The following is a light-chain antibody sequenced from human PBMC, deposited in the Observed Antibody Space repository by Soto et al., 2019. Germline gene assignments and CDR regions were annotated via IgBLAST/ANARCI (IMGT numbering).Light chain of an antibody. CDR2: DVS. CDR1: SSDVGGYNY. CDR3: SSYTSSNTYV. Sequence: QSVLTQPASVSGSPGQSITISCIGTSSDVGGYNYVSWYQHHPGKAPKLMIYDVSYRPSGVSNRFSGSKSGNTASLTISGLQAEDEADYYCSSYTSSNTYVFGPGTKV. V-gene: IGLV2-14*01. J-gene: IGLJ1*01.